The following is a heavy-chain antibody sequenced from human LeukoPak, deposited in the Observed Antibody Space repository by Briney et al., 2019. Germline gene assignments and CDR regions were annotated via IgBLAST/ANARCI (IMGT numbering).Heavy chain of an antibody. Sequence: GGSLRLSCAASGFIFSSYWMTWVRQAPGKGLEWVSAISGSGGSTYYADSVKGRFTISRDNSKNTLYLQMNSLRAEDTAVYYCAKDRGFSYGLANDFWGQGTLVTVSS. CDR3: AKDRGFSYGLANDF. J-gene: IGHJ4*02. CDR1: GFIFSSYW. CDR2: ISGSGGST. D-gene: IGHD5-18*01. V-gene: IGHV3-23*01.